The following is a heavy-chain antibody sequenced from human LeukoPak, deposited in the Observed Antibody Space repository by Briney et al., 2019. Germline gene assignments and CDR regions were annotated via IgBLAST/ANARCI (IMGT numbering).Heavy chain of an antibody. J-gene: IGHJ4*02. CDR2: ISWNSGSI. CDR3: AKDKGSGWYAGPMDY. V-gene: IGHV3-9*01. CDR1: GFTFDDYP. Sequence: PGGSLSLSCAASGFTFDDYPMPWVRKAPGKGREWVEGISWNSGSIGYADSVKGRFTISRDDAKNSLYLQMNSLRAEDTALYYCAKDKGSGWYAGPMDYWGQGTLVTVSS. D-gene: IGHD6-19*01.